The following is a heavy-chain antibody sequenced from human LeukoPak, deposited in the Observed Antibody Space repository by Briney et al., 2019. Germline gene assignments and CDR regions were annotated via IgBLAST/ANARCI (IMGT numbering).Heavy chain of an antibody. CDR3: ARASMVRDFDP. Sequence: PETLSLTCTVSGGSVSSGSYYWSWIRQPPGKGLEWIGYIYYSGSTNYNPSLKSRVTISVDTSKNQFSLKLSSVTAADTAVYYCARASMVRDFDPWGQGTLVAVSS. J-gene: IGHJ5*02. D-gene: IGHD3-10*01. V-gene: IGHV4-61*01. CDR2: IYYSGST. CDR1: GGSVSSGSYY.